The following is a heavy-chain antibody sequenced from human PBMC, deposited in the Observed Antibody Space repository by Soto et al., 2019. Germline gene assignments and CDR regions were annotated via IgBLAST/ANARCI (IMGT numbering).Heavy chain of an antibody. CDR1: GGSMRNYF. CDR3: SAGEASSRNLAPYYLDF. V-gene: IGHV4-59*01. J-gene: IGHJ4*02. Sequence: SETLSLTCTVSGGSMRNYFWTWIRQPPGKGLEWIGYIHYSGTTSFFPSYNPSLRSRVTISEDTSKNQFSLKLLSVTTADTAVYFCSAGEASSRNLAPYYLDFWGQGTLVTVSS. D-gene: IGHD6-13*01. CDR2: IHYSGTT.